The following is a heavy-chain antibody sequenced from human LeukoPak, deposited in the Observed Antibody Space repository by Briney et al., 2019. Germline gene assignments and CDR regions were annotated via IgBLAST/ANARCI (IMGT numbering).Heavy chain of an antibody. CDR1: GFTFSDYY. CDR3: ARAPWSSSTSCYFDY. D-gene: IGHD2-2*01. CDR2: ISSSGSTI. J-gene: IGHJ4*02. V-gene: IGHV3-11*04. Sequence: GGSLRLSCAASGFTFSDYYMSWIRQAPGKGLEWVSYISSSGSTIYYADSVKGRFTISRDNSKNTLYLQMNSLRAEDTAVYYCARAPWSSSTSCYFDYWGQGTLVTVSS.